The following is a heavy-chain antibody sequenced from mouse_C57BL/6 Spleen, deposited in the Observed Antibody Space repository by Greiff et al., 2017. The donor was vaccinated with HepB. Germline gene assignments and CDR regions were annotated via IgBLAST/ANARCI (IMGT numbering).Heavy chain of an antibody. D-gene: IGHD2-4*01. CDR3: ARAEGLRGAMDY. J-gene: IGHJ4*01. V-gene: IGHV1-69*01. CDR1: GYTFTSYW. Sequence: QVQLQQPGAELVMPGASVKLSCKASGYTFTSYWMHWVKQRPGQGLEWIGEIDPSDSYTNYNQKFKGKSTLTVDKSSSTAYMQLSSLTSEDSAVYYCARAEGLRGAMDYWGQGTSVTVSS. CDR2: IDPSDSYT.